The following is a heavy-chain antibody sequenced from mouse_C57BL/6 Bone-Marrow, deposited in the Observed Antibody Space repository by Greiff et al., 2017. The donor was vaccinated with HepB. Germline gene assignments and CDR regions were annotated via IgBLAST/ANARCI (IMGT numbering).Heavy chain of an antibody. Sequence: VKLMESGAELVRPGTSVKVSCKASGYAFTNYLIEWVKQRPGQGLEWIGVINPGSGGTNYNEKFKGKATLTADKSSSTAYMQLSSLTSEDSAVYFCARFRDYGYFDYWGQGTTLTVSS. D-gene: IGHD2-4*01. CDR2: INPGSGGT. CDR3: ARFRDYGYFDY. J-gene: IGHJ2*01. CDR1: GYAFTNYL. V-gene: IGHV1-54*01.